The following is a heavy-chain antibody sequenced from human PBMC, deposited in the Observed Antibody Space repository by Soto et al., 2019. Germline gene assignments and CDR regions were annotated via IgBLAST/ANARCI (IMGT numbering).Heavy chain of an antibody. J-gene: IGHJ3*02. V-gene: IGHV1-69*13. CDR2: IIPVFGTT. Sequence: SVKVSCKASGYTFTSYAMHWVRQAPGQRLEWMGGIIPVFGTTKYAQKFQGRVTITADESTSTAYMELSSLRSEDTAVYYCARGDYYDSSGYYDAFDIWGQGTMVTVSS. D-gene: IGHD3-22*01. CDR1: GYTFTSYA. CDR3: ARGDYYDSSGYYDAFDI.